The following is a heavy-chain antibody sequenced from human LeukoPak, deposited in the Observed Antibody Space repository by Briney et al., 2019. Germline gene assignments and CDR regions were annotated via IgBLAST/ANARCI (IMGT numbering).Heavy chain of an antibody. Sequence: ASVKVSCKASGYSFTSYSVNWVRQAPGQGLEWMGWISTDSGNPTYAQGFTGRFVFSLDTSASTAYLHISSLKAEDTAVYYCAREVLRFDYWGQGTLVTVSS. CDR3: AREVLRFDY. CDR2: ISTDSGNP. V-gene: IGHV7-4-1*02. J-gene: IGHJ4*02. CDR1: GYSFTSYS. D-gene: IGHD3-9*01.